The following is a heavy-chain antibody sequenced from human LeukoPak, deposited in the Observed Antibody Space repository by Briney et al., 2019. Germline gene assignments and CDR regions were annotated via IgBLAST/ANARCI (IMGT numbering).Heavy chain of an antibody. Sequence: GGSLRLSCGASGFTFSNYGMLWVRQAPGKGLEWVAFIRYDGNNKLYADSMKGRFTISRDNSKNTLYLQMNSLRAEDTAVYYCAELGITMIGGVWGKGTTVTISS. D-gene: IGHD3-10*02. CDR2: IRYDGNNK. J-gene: IGHJ6*04. CDR3: AELGITMIGGV. V-gene: IGHV3-30*02. CDR1: GFTFSNYG.